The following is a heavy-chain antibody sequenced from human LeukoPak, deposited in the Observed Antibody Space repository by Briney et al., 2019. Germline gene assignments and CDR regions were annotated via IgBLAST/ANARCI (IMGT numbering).Heavy chain of an antibody. V-gene: IGHV4-30-4*01. CDR1: GGSISSGDYY. Sequence: PSETLSLTCAVSGGSISSGDYYWSWIRQPPGKGLEWIGYIYYSGSTYYNPSLKSRVTISVDTSKNQFSLKLSSVTAADTAVYYCAREFAGGLVMGPVDYWGQGTLVTVSS. D-gene: IGHD3-16*01. J-gene: IGHJ4*02. CDR3: AREFAGGLVMGPVDY. CDR2: IYYSGST.